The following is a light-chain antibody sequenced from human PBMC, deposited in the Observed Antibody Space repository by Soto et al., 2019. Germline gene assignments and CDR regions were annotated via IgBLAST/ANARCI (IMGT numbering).Light chain of an antibody. Sequence: EIVLTQSPGTLSLSPGERATLSFRASQSVSNNYLAWYQQKPGQAPRLLIYGASSRATGIPDRFSGSGSGTDFTLTISRLEPEDFAVYYCQQDGSSPWTFGQGTKVDIK. J-gene: IGKJ1*01. CDR2: GAS. CDR1: QSVSNNY. CDR3: QQDGSSPWT. V-gene: IGKV3-20*01.